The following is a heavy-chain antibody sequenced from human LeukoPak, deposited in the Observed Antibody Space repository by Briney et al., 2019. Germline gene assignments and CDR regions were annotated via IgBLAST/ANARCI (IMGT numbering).Heavy chain of an antibody. CDR1: GVSISPYY. V-gene: IGHV4-59*08. CDR3: ARSPIIGGDNYVILYDS. Sequence: PSETLSLTCTVSGVSISPYYWSWIRQPPGKGLEWIGYIRYSGNSNYNPSLESRVTISIDTSKNQFSLRLSSVTAADTAIYYCARSPIIGGDNYVILYDSWGQGALVTVSS. J-gene: IGHJ4*02. CDR2: IRYSGNS. D-gene: IGHD5-24*01.